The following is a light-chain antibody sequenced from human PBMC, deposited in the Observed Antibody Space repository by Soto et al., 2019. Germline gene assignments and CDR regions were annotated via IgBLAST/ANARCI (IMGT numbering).Light chain of an antibody. CDR3: QSYDSSLSGV. Sequence: QSVLTQPPSVSGAPGQRVTISCTGSSSNIGAGYDVHWYQQLPGTAPKLLIYGNSIRPSGVPDRFSGSKSGTSASLVITGIQAEDEADYYCQSYDSSLSGVFGGGTQLTVL. J-gene: IGLJ2*01. V-gene: IGLV1-40*01. CDR1: SSNIGAGYD. CDR2: GNS.